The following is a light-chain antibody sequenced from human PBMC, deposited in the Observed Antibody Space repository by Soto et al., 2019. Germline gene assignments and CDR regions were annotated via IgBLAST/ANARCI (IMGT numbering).Light chain of an antibody. J-gene: IGKJ1*01. V-gene: IGKV3-20*01. CDR2: GAS. CDR3: QQYGSSPWT. Sequence: IVLTQSPGTLSLPPGERATLSCRASQSVSSSYLAWYQRKPGQAPRLLIYGASTRATGIPDRFSGSGSGTDFTLTISRLEPEDFAVYYCQQYGSSPWTFGQGTKVDIK. CDR1: QSVSSSY.